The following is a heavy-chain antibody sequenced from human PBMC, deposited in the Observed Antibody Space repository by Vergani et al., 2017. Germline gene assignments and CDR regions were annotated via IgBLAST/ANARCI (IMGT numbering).Heavy chain of an antibody. CDR3: ARDGLRELGAAAFDI. Sequence: QVQLQESGPGLVKASQTLSLTCTVSGGSISSGGYYWSWIRQHPGKGLEWIGYIYYSGSTYYNPSLKSRVTISVDTSKNQFSLKLSSVTAADTAVYYCARDGLRELGAAAFDIWGQGTMVTVSS. V-gene: IGHV4-31*03. J-gene: IGHJ3*02. CDR2: IYYSGST. CDR1: GGSISSGGYY. D-gene: IGHD3-16*01.